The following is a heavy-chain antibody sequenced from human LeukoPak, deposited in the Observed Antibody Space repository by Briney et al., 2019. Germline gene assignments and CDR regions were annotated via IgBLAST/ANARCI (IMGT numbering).Heavy chain of an antibody. CDR3: AREDGVVGATSSFDY. CDR2: INIRSNYI. V-gene: IGHV3-21*01. CDR1: GFTFSTYS. J-gene: IGHJ4*02. Sequence: GGSLRLSCAASGFTFSTYSMNWVRQAPGKGLEWVSSINIRSNYIYYADSVKGRFTISRDNAKNSLYLQMNSLRAEDTAFYYCAREDGVVGATSSFDYLGQGTLVTVSS. D-gene: IGHD1-26*01.